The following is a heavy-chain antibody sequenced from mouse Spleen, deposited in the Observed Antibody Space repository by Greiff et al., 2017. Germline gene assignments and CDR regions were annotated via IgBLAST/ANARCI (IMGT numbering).Heavy chain of an antibody. D-gene: IGHD2-10*02. CDR1: GYTFSSYW. V-gene: IGHV1-9*01. Sequence: VQLQQPGAELMKPGASVKISCKATGYTFSSYWIEWVKQRPGHGLEWIGEILPGSGSTNYNEKFKGKATFTADTSSNTAYMQLSSLTSEDSAVYYCAREEYGNYVYFDYWGQGTTLTVSS. CDR3: AREEYGNYVYFDY. CDR2: ILPGSGST. J-gene: IGHJ2*01.